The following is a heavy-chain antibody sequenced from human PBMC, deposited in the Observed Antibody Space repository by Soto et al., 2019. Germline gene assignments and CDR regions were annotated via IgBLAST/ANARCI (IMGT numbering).Heavy chain of an antibody. D-gene: IGHD6-13*01. CDR2: IYYSGST. J-gene: IGHJ6*02. V-gene: IGHV4-39*01. Sequence: SETLSLTCTVSGGSISSSSYYWGWIRQPPGKGLEWIGSIYYSGSTYYNPSLKSRVTISVDTSKNQFSLKLSSVTAADTAVYYCARSYSSSWVLYYYYGMDVWGQGTTVTVSS. CDR3: ARSYSSSWVLYYYYGMDV. CDR1: GGSISSSSYY.